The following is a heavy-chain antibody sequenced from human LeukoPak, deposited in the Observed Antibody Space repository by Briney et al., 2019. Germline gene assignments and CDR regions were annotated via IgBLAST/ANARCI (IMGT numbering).Heavy chain of an antibody. CDR2: ISAYNGNT. V-gene: IGHV1-18*01. J-gene: IGHJ4*02. Sequence: GASVKVSCKASGYTVTRYGICWVRQAPGQGLEWMGWISAYNGNTNYAQKLQGRVTMTADTSTSTAYMELRSLRSDDKAVYYCARVFCRSRKVDYWGQGTLVTVSS. CDR1: GYTVTRYG. CDR3: ARVFCRSRKVDY. D-gene: IGHD3-3*01.